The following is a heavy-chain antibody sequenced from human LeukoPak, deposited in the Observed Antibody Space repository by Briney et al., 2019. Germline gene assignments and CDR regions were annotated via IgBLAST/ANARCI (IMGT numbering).Heavy chain of an antibody. Sequence: GGSLTLSCAASGFTFKSYPMHWVRQAPGKGLEWVAVMSFDGSNKYYAESVKGRFSISRDNSKNTLYIQMHSLRPEDTAVYYCARPSGSGSYYNEYYFDSWGQGTLVTVPS. V-gene: IGHV3-30-3*01. CDR1: GFTFKSYP. CDR2: MSFDGSNK. J-gene: IGHJ4*02. D-gene: IGHD3-10*01. CDR3: ARPSGSGSYYNEYYFDS.